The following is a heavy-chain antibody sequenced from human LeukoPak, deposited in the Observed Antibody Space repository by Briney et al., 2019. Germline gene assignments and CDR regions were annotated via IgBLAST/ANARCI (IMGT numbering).Heavy chain of an antibody. D-gene: IGHD3/OR15-3a*01. Sequence: GGSLRLSCAASGFTFSTYSMKWVRQARGKGLEWVSSISGSSTYIFYADSVKGRFTISRDNAKNSLYLQMNSLRVEDTAVYYCARVKGTERDYWGQGTLVTVSS. CDR1: GFTFSTYS. CDR3: ARVKGTERDY. J-gene: IGHJ4*02. CDR2: ISGSSTYI. V-gene: IGHV3-21*01.